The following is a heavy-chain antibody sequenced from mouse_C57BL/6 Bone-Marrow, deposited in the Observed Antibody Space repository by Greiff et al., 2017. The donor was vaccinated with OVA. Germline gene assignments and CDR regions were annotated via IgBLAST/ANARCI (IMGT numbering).Heavy chain of an antibody. J-gene: IGHJ1*03. CDR3: SLYDGYYYWYFDV. Sequence: VQLQQSGTVLARPGASVKMSCKTSGYTFTSYWMHWVKQRPGQGLEWIGAIYPGNSDTSYNQKFKGKAKLTAVTSASTAYMELSSLTNEDSAVYYCSLYDGYYYWYFDVWGTGTTVTVSS. CDR1: GYTFTSYW. CDR2: IYPGNSDT. D-gene: IGHD2-3*01. V-gene: IGHV1-5*01.